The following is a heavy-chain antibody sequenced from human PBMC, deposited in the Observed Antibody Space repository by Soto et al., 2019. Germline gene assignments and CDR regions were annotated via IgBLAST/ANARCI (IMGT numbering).Heavy chain of an antibody. D-gene: IGHD3-3*01. J-gene: IGHJ5*02. CDR2: IYYSGST. Sequence: SETLSLTCAVYGGSFSGYYWSWIRQPPGKGLEWIGYIYYSGSTNYNPSLKSRVTISVDTSKNQFSLKLSSVTAADTAVYYCARRPNYDFWSGYYIGWFDPWGQGTLVTVSS. CDR1: GGSFSGYY. V-gene: IGHV4-59*08. CDR3: ARRPNYDFWSGYYIGWFDP.